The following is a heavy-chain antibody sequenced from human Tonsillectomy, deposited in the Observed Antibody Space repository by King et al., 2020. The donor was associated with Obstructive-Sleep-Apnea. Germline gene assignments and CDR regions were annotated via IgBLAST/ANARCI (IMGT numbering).Heavy chain of an antibody. CDR2: VSSTGTP. CDR1: GVSITSSSNY. J-gene: IGHJ4*02. CDR3: ARASGPYFGCWGYPASKVANLQYYFDY. Sequence: LLLPASFPGLVQLSETLSLTCTVSGVSITSSSNYWGWIRQPPGKGLAWIGTVSSTGTPAYPASLKSRVTISAETSKNQFSLKLMSVTSADTALYSCARASGPYFGCWGYPASKVANLQYYFDYWGQGSLVTVSS. D-gene: IGHD3-10*01. V-gene: IGHV4-39*07.